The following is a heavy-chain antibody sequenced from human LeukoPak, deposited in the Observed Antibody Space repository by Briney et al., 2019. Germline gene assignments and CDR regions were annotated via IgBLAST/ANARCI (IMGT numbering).Heavy chain of an antibody. D-gene: IGHD3-10*01. CDR2: ISGSGGSP. Sequence: GGSLRLSCAASGFTFSSYAMSWVRHAPGKGLEWVSAISGSGGSPYYADSVKGRFTISRDNSKNTLDLQMNSLGAAGTAVYYCAKGRMVRGVYYFDYWGQGTLVTVSS. CDR3: AKGRMVRGVYYFDY. CDR1: GFTFSSYA. V-gene: IGHV3-23*01. J-gene: IGHJ4*02.